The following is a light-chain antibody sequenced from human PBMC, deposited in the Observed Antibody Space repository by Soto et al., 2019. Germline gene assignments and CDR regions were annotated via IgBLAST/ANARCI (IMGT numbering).Light chain of an antibody. Sequence: EIVLTQSPGTLSLSPGERATLSCRASQSVSSNNLAWYEQRPGQAPRVVIYGASTRATGTPERFSGSGSGTDFTLTISRLEPEEFAVYYCQQYGRSPLTFGPGTKVDIK. CDR3: QQYGRSPLT. CDR1: QSVSSNN. CDR2: GAS. J-gene: IGKJ3*01. V-gene: IGKV3-20*01.